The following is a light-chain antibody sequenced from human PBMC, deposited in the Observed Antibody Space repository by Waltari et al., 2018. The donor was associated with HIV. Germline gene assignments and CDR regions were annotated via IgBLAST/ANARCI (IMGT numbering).Light chain of an antibody. V-gene: IGLV2-23*02. Sequence: QSALTQPASVSGSPGQSITISCTGNSSDVGTYNSVSWYQQHPGKVPKLVIFDVTKRPSGVSDRFSGSKSGNTASLTISGLQAEDEADYYCCTYAVIVVFGGGTKLTVL. J-gene: IGLJ2*01. CDR1: SSDVGTYNS. CDR2: DVT. CDR3: CTYAVIVV.